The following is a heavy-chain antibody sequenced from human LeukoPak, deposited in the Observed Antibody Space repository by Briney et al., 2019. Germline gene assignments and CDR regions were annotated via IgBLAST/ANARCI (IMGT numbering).Heavy chain of an antibody. Sequence: ASVKVSCKASGYTFTGYYMHWVRQAPGQGLEWMGWINPHSGGTNYAQKFQGRVTMTRDTSISTAYMELSRLRSDDTAVYYCARDALRFLEWLEREYYFDYWAREPWSPSPQ. V-gene: IGHV1-2*02. J-gene: IGHJ4*02. CDR3: ARDALRFLEWLEREYYFDY. CDR2: INPHSGGT. CDR1: GYTFTGYY. D-gene: IGHD3-3*01.